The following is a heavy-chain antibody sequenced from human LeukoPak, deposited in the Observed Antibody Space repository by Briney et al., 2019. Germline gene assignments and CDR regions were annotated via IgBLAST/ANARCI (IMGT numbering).Heavy chain of an antibody. V-gene: IGHV1-2*02. D-gene: IGHD3-22*01. J-gene: IGHJ4*02. Sequence: ASVKVSCKASGYTFTSYYMHWVRQAPGQGLEWMGWINPNSGGTNYAQKFQGRVTMTRDTSISTAYMELSRLRSDDTAVYYCARDPPLYDSSGYHDHWGQGTLVTVSS. CDR1: GYTFTSYY. CDR3: ARDPPLYDSSGYHDH. CDR2: INPNSGGT.